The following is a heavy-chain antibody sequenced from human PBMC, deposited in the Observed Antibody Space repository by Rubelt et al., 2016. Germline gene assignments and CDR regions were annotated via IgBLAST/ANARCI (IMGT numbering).Heavy chain of an antibody. V-gene: IGHV3-7*03. Sequence: EVQLLESGGGLVQPGGSLRLSCAASGFTFSTYWMSWVRQAPGKGLEWVANIKPDGSEKYYVDSLKGRFTISRDNAKNSLDLQMNSLRAEDTAVYYCVGHGSLSRWGQGTLVTVSS. J-gene: IGHJ4*02. CDR2: IKPDGSEK. D-gene: IGHD3-16*01. CDR1: GFTFSTYW. CDR3: VGHGSLSR.